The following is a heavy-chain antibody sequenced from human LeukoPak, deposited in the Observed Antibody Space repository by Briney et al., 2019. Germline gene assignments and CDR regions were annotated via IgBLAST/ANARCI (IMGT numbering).Heavy chain of an antibody. V-gene: IGHV3-48*01. CDR3: ARVEVPAANTYYYYCYMDV. D-gene: IGHD2-2*01. J-gene: IGHJ6*03. Sequence: PGGPLRLSCAASGFTFSSYSMNWVRQAPGMGLEWVSYISSSGSTIYYPDSVKGRFTISRDNAKNSLYLQMNSLRAEDTAVYYCARVEVPAANTYYYYCYMDVWGKGTTVTVSS. CDR2: ISSSGSTI. CDR1: GFTFSSYS.